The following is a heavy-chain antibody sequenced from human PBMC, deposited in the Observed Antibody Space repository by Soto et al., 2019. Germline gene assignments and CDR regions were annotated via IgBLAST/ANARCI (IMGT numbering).Heavy chain of an antibody. J-gene: IGHJ4*02. Sequence: EVQLVESGGGLIQPGGSLRLSCAISGFNISSNYMSWVRQAAGKGLDWVSVIYSGGTTYYADSVKGRFTISRDNSKNTLYIQMNSLRAEDTAVYYCAREGGSRAHWGQGTQVTVSS. CDR3: AREGGSRAH. CDR2: IYSGGTT. CDR1: GFNISSNY. D-gene: IGHD3-10*01. V-gene: IGHV3-53*01.